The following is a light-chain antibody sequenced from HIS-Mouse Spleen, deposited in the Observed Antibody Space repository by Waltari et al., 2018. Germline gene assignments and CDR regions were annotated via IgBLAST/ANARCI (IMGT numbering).Light chain of an antibody. CDR1: ALPTNN. CDR3: SSYTSSSTLDVV. V-gene: IGLV3-10*01. J-gene: IGLJ2*01. CDR2: EDS. Sequence: SYELTQPPSVSVSPGQTARITCSGAALPTNNAYWYQHKSGKAPVLGIYEDSKRPSGIPERFSGSKSGNTASLTISGLQAEDEADYYCSSYTSSSTLDVVFGGGTKLTVL.